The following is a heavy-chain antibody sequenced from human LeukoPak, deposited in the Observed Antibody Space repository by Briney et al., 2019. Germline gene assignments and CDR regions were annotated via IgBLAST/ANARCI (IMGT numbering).Heavy chain of an antibody. J-gene: IGHJ1*01. V-gene: IGHV1-18*01. D-gene: IGHD2-2*01. Sequence: ASVKVSCKASGGTFSSYAISWVRQAPGQGLEWMGWISAYNGNTNYAQKLQGRVTMTTDTSTSTAYMELRSLRSDDTAVYYCARGPAAHHPEYFQHWGQGTLVTVSS. CDR1: GGTFSSYA. CDR3: ARGPAAHHPEYFQH. CDR2: ISAYNGNT.